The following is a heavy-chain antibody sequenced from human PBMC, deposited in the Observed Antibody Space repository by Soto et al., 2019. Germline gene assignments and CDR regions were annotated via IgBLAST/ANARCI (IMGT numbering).Heavy chain of an antibody. J-gene: IGHJ4*02. Sequence: EVQLVESGGGLVKPGGSLRLSCVASGFTFSTYSMNWVRQAPGKGLEWVSSISSGSGYIYYADSVKGRFTISRDNAKNSLFLQMNRLRAEDTAVYYCARGGYFDSWGQGTLATVSS. D-gene: IGHD5-12*01. CDR3: ARGGYFDS. V-gene: IGHV3-21*01. CDR2: ISSGSGYI. CDR1: GFTFSTYS.